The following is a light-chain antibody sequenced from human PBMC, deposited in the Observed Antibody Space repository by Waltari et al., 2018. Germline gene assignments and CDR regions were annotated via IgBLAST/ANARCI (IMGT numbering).Light chain of an antibody. CDR3: QQRGDWPIT. V-gene: IGKV3-11*01. CDR2: DAS. CDR1: QSVSRF. Sequence: EIVLTQSPAALPLSPGERATLSRRASQSVSRFVAWYQQKPGQAPTPRIFDASNRATGIPARFSGSGSGTDFTLTISSLEPEDFAIYYCQQRGDWPITFGQGTRLEIK. J-gene: IGKJ5*01.